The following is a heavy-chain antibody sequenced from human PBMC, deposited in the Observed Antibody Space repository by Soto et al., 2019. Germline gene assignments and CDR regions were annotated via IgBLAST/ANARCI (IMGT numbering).Heavy chain of an antibody. CDR1: GGTFSTYA. CDR2: IIPLFGTA. J-gene: IGHJ4*02. D-gene: IGHD6-19*01. V-gene: IGHV1-69*01. CDR3: AKPKGSYSSGYYYFDY. Sequence: QVQLVQSGAEVKQPGSSVKVSCKTSGGTFSTYAIYWVRQAPGQGLEWMGEIIPLFGTADYAQKFQGRVTITAAESTNTAYMELSSLRSEDTAVYYCAKPKGSYSSGYYYFDYWGQGTLVTVSS.